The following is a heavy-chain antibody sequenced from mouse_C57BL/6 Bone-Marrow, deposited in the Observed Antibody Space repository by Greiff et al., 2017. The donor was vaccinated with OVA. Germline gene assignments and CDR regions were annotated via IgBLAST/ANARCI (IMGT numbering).Heavy chain of an antibody. D-gene: IGHD2-5*01. J-gene: IGHJ4*01. V-gene: IGHV1-15*01. CDR3: TRGYSNYYAMDY. CDR2: IDPETGGT. Sequence: QVQLQQSGAELVRPGASVTLSCKASGYTFTDYEMHWVKQTPVHGLEWIGAIDPETGGTASNQKFKGKAILTADKSSSTAYMELRSLTSEDSAFYYCTRGYSNYYAMDYWGQGTSVTVSS. CDR1: GYTFTDYE.